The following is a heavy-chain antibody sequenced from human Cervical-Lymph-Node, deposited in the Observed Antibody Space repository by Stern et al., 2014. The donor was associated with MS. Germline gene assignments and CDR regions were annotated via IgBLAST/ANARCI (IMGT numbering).Heavy chain of an antibody. J-gene: IGHJ3*02. CDR3: ARLARWEELSGGAFDI. CDR1: GGSITSASYY. CDR2: IYAMRPT. V-gene: IGHV4-61*02. D-gene: IGHD1-26*01. Sequence: QLQLQESGPGPVKPSQTLSLTCTVSGGSITSASYYWSWIRQPAGKGLEWIGRIYAMRPTNYTPSLSGRVPISVHPSKNHFPLKRSCVTAADAAVYYCARLARWEELSGGAFDIWGQGTTVSVSS.